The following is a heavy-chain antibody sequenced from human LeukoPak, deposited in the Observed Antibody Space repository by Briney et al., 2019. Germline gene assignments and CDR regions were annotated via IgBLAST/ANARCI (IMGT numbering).Heavy chain of an antibody. V-gene: IGHV3-21*01. CDR1: GFTFSIYS. D-gene: IGHD4-17*01. CDR2: ISSGSSYV. CDR3: ATPDYGDWGYAFDI. Sequence: NPGGSPRLSCAASGFTFSIYSMNWVRQAPGKGLEWVSSISSGSSYVYYADSVKGRFTISRDNAKNSLYLQVNSLRAEDTAVYYCATPDYGDWGYAFDIWGQGTMVTVSS. J-gene: IGHJ3*02.